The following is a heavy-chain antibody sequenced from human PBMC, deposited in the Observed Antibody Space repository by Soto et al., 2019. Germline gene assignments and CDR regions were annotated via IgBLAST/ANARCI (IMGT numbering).Heavy chain of an antibody. CDR3: ARMEWELTYFDY. CDR2: IWYDGTNK. Sequence: QVQLVESGGGVVQPGRSLRLSCAASGFTFSSYGMHWVRQAPSKGMEWVAVIWYDGTNKYYADSVKGRFTISRDNSKNTLYLQMNSLRAEDTAVYYCARMEWELTYFDYWGQGTLVTVSS. CDR1: GFTFSSYG. D-gene: IGHD1-26*01. V-gene: IGHV3-33*08. J-gene: IGHJ4*02.